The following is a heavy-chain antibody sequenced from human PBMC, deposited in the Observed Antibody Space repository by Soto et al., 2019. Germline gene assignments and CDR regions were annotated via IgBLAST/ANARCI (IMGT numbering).Heavy chain of an antibody. J-gene: IGHJ4*02. CDR3: AREDQVGYFDF. Sequence: SETLSLTCTVSGGSILGFFWSWIRQPAGKGLEWIGRVYNSGKTNYNPSLKSRVTMSLDTSENLLSLKLRSVTAADTAVYFCAREDQVGYFDFWGQGALVTVS. CDR2: VYNSGKT. V-gene: IGHV4-4*07. CDR1: GGSILGFF.